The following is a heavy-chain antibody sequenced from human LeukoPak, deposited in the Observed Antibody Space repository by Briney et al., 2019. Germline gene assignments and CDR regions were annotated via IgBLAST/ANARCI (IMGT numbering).Heavy chain of an antibody. Sequence: GGSLRLSCAASGFTFIDYDMHWVRQVIGKGLEWVSAIGIRGDTHYSGSVKGRFTISRDNANNSLYLQMNSLRAEDTAIYYCARSTELSDPYFYYGMDVWGQGTTVTVSS. J-gene: IGHJ6*02. D-gene: IGHD1-26*01. CDR2: IGIRGDT. V-gene: IGHV3-13*01. CDR1: GFTFIDYD. CDR3: ARSTELSDPYFYYGMDV.